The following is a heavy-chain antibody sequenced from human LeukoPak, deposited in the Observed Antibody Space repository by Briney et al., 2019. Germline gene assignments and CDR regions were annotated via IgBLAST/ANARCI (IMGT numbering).Heavy chain of an antibody. D-gene: IGHD3-3*01. CDR3: ARHSANSPRITIFGVITT. Sequence: GESLKISCKASGYSFSSYWIGWVRQVPGKGLEWMGIIYPADSDTRYSPSFQGQVTISADKSISTAYLQWNSLKASDTAMYYCARHSANSPRITIFGVITTWGQGTQVIVSS. CDR2: IYPADSDT. CDR1: GYSFSSYW. J-gene: IGHJ5*02. V-gene: IGHV5-51*01.